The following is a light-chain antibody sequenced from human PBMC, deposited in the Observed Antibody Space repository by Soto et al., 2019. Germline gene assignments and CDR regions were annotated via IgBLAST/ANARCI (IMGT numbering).Light chain of an antibody. J-gene: IGKJ1*01. Sequence: DIQMTQSPSTLSASVGDRVTITCRASQTIDSWLAWYQRRPGKPPNLLIYKASTLASGVPSRFSGSGSGTEFTLTINSLQPDDFATYYCQQYHIYSGTFGQGTK. CDR2: KAS. CDR1: QTIDSW. CDR3: QQYHIYSGT. V-gene: IGKV1-5*03.